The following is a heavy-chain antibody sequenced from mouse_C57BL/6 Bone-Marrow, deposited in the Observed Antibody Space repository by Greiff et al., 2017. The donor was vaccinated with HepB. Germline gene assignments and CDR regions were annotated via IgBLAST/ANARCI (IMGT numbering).Heavy chain of an antibody. CDR2: ISSGSSNI. V-gene: IGHV5-17*01. D-gene: IGHD2-4*01. CDR1: GFTFSDYG. Sequence: EVKVVESGGGLVKPGGSLKLSCAASGFTFSDYGMHWVRQAPEKGLEWVAYISSGSSNIYYADTVKGRFTISKDNAKNTLFLQMTSLRSEDTAMYYCARTSMITKGGFAYWGQGTLVTVSA. CDR3: ARTSMITKGGFAY. J-gene: IGHJ3*01.